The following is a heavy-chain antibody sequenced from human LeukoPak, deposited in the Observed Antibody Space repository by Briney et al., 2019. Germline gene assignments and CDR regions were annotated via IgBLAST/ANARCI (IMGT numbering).Heavy chain of an antibody. CDR2: ISGDASVS. V-gene: IGHV3-23*01. D-gene: IGHD6-13*01. Sequence: GGSLRLSCAGSGFTFRFYAMTWVRLAPGKGLEWVSGISGDASVSRHADSVKGRFNISRDNSKNTLYLQLNGLRGEDTAIYYCAKAYSSSLYGDAFHIWGQGTMVTVSP. J-gene: IGHJ3*02. CDR1: GFTFRFYA. CDR3: AKAYSSSLYGDAFHI.